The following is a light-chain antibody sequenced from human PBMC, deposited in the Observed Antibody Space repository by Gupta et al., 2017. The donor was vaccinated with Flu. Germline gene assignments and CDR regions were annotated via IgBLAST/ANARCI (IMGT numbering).Light chain of an antibody. Sequence: QSVLTQSPSASGTPGQRVTISCSGGSSNIGNNYVYWYRVLPGTAPKLLSFSNNQRPSGVPDRFSGSKSDTSTSLAISGLRSEDEADYYCATWDDSLNGPVFGGGTTLTVL. CDR3: ATWDDSLNGPV. CDR2: SNN. V-gene: IGLV1-47*02. J-gene: IGLJ3*02. CDR1: SSNIGNNY.